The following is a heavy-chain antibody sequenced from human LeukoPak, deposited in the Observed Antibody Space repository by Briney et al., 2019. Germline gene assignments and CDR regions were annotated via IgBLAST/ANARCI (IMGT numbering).Heavy chain of an antibody. CDR2: IYYSGST. CDR3: ARLNRGEPLSGY. V-gene: IGHV4-39*01. Sequence: PLETLSLTCSVSGGSISSRGCYWGWLRQPPGQGLEWIVGIYYSGSTYYNPSLKSRVTISVDTSKNQFSLKLSSVTAADTAVYYCARLNRGEPLSGYWGQGTLVTVSS. D-gene: IGHD1-26*01. CDR1: GGSISSRGCY. J-gene: IGHJ4*02.